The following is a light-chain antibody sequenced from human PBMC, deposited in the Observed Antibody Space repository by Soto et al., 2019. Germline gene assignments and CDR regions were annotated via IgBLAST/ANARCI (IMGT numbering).Light chain of an antibody. CDR2: GNS. V-gene: IGLV2-8*01. Sequence: QSVLTQPPSASGSPGQSVTISCTGTSSDVGGYNYVSWYQQHPGKAPKLMIYGNSNRPSGVPDRFSGSRSGTSASLAITGLQDEDEADYYCQSYDTSLGGSRVFGTGTKLTVL. J-gene: IGLJ1*01. CDR1: SSDVGGYNY. CDR3: QSYDTSLGGSRV.